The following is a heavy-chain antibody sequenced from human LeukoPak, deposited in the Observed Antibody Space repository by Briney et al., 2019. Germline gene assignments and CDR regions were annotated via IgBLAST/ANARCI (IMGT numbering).Heavy chain of an antibody. D-gene: IGHD7-27*01. CDR1: GFTFSSYG. CDR3: AKDLSNWGSSGRGHAFDI. V-gene: IGHV3-30*02. Sequence: GGSLRLPCAASGFTFSSYGMHWVRQAPGKGLEWVAFIRYDGSNKYYADSVKGRFTISRDNSKNTLYLQMNSLRAEDTAVYYCAKDLSNWGSSGRGHAFDIWGQGTMVTVSS. CDR2: IRYDGSNK. J-gene: IGHJ3*02.